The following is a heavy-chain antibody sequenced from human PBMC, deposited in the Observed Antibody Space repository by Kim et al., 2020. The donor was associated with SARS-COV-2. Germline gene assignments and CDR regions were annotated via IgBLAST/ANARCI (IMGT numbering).Heavy chain of an antibody. CDR3: ARELGGDYGEIFDY. Sequence: SETLSLTCAVSGGSISSSNWWSWVRQPPGKGLEWIGEIYHSGSTNYNPSLKSRVTISVDKSKNQFSLKLSSVTAADTAVYYCARELGGDYGEIFDYWGQGTLVTVSS. CDR2: IYHSGST. V-gene: IGHV4-4*02. D-gene: IGHD4-17*01. CDR1: GGSISSSNW. J-gene: IGHJ4*02.